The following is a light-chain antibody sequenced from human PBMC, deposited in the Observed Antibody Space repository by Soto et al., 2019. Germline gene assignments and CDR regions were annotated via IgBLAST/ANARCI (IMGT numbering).Light chain of an antibody. V-gene: IGLV1-40*01. CDR2: GNS. Sequence: QSVLTQPPSVSGAPGQRVTISCTGSSSNIGAGYDVHWYQQLPGTAPKLLIYGNSNRPSGVPDRFSGSKSGTPASLAITGLRAEDEADYYCQSYDTRLSGYVFGTGTKLTV. CDR3: QSYDTRLSGYV. J-gene: IGLJ1*01. CDR1: SSNIGAGYD.